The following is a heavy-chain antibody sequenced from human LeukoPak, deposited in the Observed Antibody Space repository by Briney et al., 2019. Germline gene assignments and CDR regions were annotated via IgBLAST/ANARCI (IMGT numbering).Heavy chain of an antibody. CDR2: INPNSGGT. Sequence: ASVKLSCKASGYTFPGYGMHWVRQAPGQGLEWMGWINPNSGGTNYAQKFKGRVTMTRDTSISTAYMELSRLRSDDTAVYYCARIAAARTLFYFFDYWGQGTLVTVSS. D-gene: IGHD6-13*01. J-gene: IGHJ4*02. CDR3: ARIAAARTLFYFFDY. CDR1: GYTFPGYG. V-gene: IGHV1-2*02.